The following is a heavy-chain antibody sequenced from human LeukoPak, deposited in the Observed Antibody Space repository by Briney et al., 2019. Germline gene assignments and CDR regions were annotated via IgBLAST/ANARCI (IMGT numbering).Heavy chain of an antibody. J-gene: IGHJ3*02. V-gene: IGHV5-51*01. CDR2: IYPGDSDT. D-gene: IGHD4-17*01. CDR1: GYSFTTYW. CDR3: ARHDSGDYDAFDI. Sequence: GESLKISCKVSGYSFTTYWIGWVRQMPGKGLEWMGIIYPGDSDTRYSPSFQGQVTISADKSISTAYLQWSSLKASDTAMYYCARHDSGDYDAFDIWGQGTMVTVSS.